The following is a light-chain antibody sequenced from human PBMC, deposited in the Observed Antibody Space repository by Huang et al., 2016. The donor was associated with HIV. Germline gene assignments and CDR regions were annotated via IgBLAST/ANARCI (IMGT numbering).Light chain of an antibody. CDR3: QQTYSIPFT. CDR2: AAS. J-gene: IGKJ4*01. CDR1: QTITTF. V-gene: IGKV1-39*01. Sequence: DIQMTQSPSSLSASVGDRVTITCRASQTITTFLNWYQQRGGKAPKLLIYAASNLQSGVPSRFSGSGSGTDFTLTIGSLEPEDFATYYCQQTYSIPFTFGGGTKVEIK.